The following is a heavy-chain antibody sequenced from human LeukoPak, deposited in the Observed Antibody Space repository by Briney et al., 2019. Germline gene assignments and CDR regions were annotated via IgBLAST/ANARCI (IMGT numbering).Heavy chain of an antibody. D-gene: IGHD6-19*01. V-gene: IGHV3-21*01. Sequence: PGGSLRLSCAASGFAYSSYTMNWVRQTPGKGLEWVSSISYSRSISYADSVKGRFTISRDTARNSLYLQMNSLRADDTAVYYCARGAGIDYWGQGTLVAVSP. CDR2: ISYSRSI. J-gene: IGHJ4*02. CDR3: ARGAGIDY. CDR1: GFAYSSYT.